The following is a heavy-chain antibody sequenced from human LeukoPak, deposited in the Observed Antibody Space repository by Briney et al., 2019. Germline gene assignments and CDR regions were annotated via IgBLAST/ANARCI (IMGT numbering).Heavy chain of an antibody. CDR2: SGGAT. Sequence: HPGGSLRLSCSASGFTLSSYSMHWVRQAPGKGLEYVSTSGGATYYADSVKGRFTISRDNAKNTLYLQMSSLRAEDTAVYYCIKDRTGTYSFDYWGQGTLATVSS. D-gene: IGHD7-27*01. CDR1: GFTLSSYS. V-gene: IGHV3-64D*09. J-gene: IGHJ4*02. CDR3: IKDRTGTYSFDY.